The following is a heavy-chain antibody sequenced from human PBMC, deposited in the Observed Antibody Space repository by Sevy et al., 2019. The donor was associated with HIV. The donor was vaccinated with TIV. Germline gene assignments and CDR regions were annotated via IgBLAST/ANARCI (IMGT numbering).Heavy chain of an antibody. J-gene: IGHJ6*02. CDR1: GGSVSSGSYY. Sequence: SETLSLTCTVSGGSVSSGSYYWSWIRQPPGKGLEWIGYIYYSGSTNYNPSLKSRVTISVDTSKNQFSLKLSSVTAADTAVYYCARDRGVTYYDFWSGYYNEVYYYYYGMDVWGQGTMVTVSS. CDR3: ARDRGVTYYDFWSGYYNEVYYYYYGMDV. D-gene: IGHD3-3*01. CDR2: IYYSGST. V-gene: IGHV4-61*01.